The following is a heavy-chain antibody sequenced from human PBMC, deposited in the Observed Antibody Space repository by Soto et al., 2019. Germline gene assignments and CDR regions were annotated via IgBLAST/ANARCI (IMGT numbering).Heavy chain of an antibody. Sequence: SQTLSLTCAISGDSVSSNSVTWNWIRQSPSRGLEWLGRTYYRSKWYYDYAVSVKSRITIDADTSNNHFSLRLNSVTPEDTAVYYCARRGATASINLFDYWGQGTLVTVSS. J-gene: IGHJ4*02. CDR1: GDSVSSNSVT. V-gene: IGHV6-1*01. CDR2: TYYRSKWYY. D-gene: IGHD6-25*01. CDR3: ARRGATASINLFDY.